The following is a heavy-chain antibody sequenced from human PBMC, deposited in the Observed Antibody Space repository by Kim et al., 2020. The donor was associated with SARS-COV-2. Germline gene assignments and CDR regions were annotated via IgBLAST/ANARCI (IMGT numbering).Heavy chain of an antibody. J-gene: IGHJ4*02. CDR1: GFTFGDYA. D-gene: IGHD6-13*01. CDR2: IRSKRYTGTP. CDR3: ARGYSSRWNYLLLAN. V-gene: IGHV3-49*03. Sequence: GGSLRLSCTGSGFTFGDYAMSWFRQAAGKGLEWVGFIRSKRYTGTPEYAESVKGRFTISRDDSNSIAYLQSNSLKPDDTAVYYCARGYSSRWNYLLLANWGQGTLVSVSS.